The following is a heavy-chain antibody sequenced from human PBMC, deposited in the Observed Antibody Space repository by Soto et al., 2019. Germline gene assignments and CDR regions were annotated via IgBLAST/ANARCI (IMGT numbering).Heavy chain of an antibody. J-gene: IGHJ6*02. CDR2: MNPNSGNT. V-gene: IGHV1-8*01. CDR1: GYTFTSYD. Sequence: QVQLVQSGAEVKKPGASVKVSCKASGYTFTSYDINWVRQATGHGLEWMGWMNPNSGNTGYAQKFQGRVTMTRNTSISTAYMELSRLRSEDTAVYYCAREYYDSSAQGTYYYGMDVWGQGTTVTVSS. CDR3: AREYYDSSAQGTYYYGMDV. D-gene: IGHD3-22*01.